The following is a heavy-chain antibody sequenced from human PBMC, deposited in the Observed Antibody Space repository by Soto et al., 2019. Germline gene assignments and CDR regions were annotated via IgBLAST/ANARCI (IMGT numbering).Heavy chain of an antibody. CDR3: ARSGDCSGGSCPYYYYGMDV. D-gene: IGHD2-15*01. CDR2: IYHSGST. CDR1: GGSISSGGYS. J-gene: IGHJ6*02. Sequence: QLQLQESGSGLVKPSQTLSLTCAVSGGSISSGGYSWSWIRQPPGKGLEWIGYIYHSGSTYYNPSPKSRVTRSVERSKNQFCLKLSSVTAADTAVYYCARSGDCSGGSCPYYYYGMDVWGQGTTVTVSS. V-gene: IGHV4-30-2*01.